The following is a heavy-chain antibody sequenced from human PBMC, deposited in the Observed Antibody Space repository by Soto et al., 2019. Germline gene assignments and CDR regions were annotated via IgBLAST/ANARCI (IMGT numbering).Heavy chain of an antibody. CDR1: GGSFSGYY. CDR3: ARGFHSSALFSRYTKFDN. D-gene: IGHD6-6*01. J-gene: IGHJ4*02. V-gene: IGHV4-34*01. Sequence: QVQLQQWGAGLLKPSETLYLTCAVYGGSFSGYYWTWIRQPPGKGLEWIGEINHSGNTNYNPSLKSRVTISLDMSKNQFSLKLRSVTAADTAVYYCARGFHSSALFSRYTKFDNWGQGTLVTVSS. CDR2: INHSGNT.